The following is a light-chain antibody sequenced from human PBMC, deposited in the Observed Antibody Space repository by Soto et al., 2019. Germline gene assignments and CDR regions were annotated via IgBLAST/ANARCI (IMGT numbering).Light chain of an antibody. V-gene: IGLV2-8*01. CDR1: SSDVGGYNY. CDR2: EVS. CDR3: SSYAGSNNFGV. J-gene: IGLJ2*01. Sequence: QYALTQPPSASGSPGQSVTISCTGTSSDVGGYNYVSWYQQHPGKAPKLMIYEVSKRASGVPDRFSGPKSGNTASLTVSGLQAADVAEYYCSSYAGSNNFGVFGGVTKVTVL.